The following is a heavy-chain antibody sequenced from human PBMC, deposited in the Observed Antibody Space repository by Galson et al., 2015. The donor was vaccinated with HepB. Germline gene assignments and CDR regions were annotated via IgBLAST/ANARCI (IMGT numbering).Heavy chain of an antibody. CDR2: SKNKANGYAT. CDR1: GFTFSDHY. J-gene: IGHJ4*02. D-gene: IGHD2-15*01. Sequence: SLRLSCAASGFTFSDHYMDWVRQAPGKGLECVARSKNKANGYATEYAASVKGRFTISRDTSKDSLYLQMNSLKTEDTAVYYCVRDSMTYSFYYWGQGALVTVSS. V-gene: IGHV3-72*01. CDR3: VRDSMTYSFYY.